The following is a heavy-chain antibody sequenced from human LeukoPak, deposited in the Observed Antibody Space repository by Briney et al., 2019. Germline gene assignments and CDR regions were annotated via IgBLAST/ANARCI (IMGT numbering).Heavy chain of an antibody. J-gene: IGHJ4*02. Sequence: GGSLRLSCAASGFTFSSYGMHWVRQAPGKGLEWVAFIRYDGSNKYYADSVKGRFTISRDNAKNSLYLQMNSLRAEDTAVYYCARDADRGPYYFDYWGQGTLVTVSS. CDR3: ARDADRGPYYFDY. CDR2: IRYDGSNK. D-gene: IGHD1-14*01. V-gene: IGHV3-30*02. CDR1: GFTFSSYG.